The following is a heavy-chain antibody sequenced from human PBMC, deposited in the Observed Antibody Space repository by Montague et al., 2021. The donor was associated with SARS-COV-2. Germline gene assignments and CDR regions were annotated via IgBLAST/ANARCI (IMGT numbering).Heavy chain of an antibody. V-gene: IGHV4-61*01. CDR1: DGSVSSDSYY. CDR2: FYYSGST. Sequence: SETLSLTCTVSDGSVSSDSYYWSWIRQPPGKGLEWIGYFYYSGSTNYNPSLKSRVTISVDTSNNQYSLKLSSVTAADTAVYYCARGAQYTTGAIDFWGQGTLVTVSS. J-gene: IGHJ4*02. CDR3: ARGAQYTTGAIDF. D-gene: IGHD1-1*01.